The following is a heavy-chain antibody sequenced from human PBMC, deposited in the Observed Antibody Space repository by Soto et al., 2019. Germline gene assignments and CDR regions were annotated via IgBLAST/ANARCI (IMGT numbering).Heavy chain of an antibody. V-gene: IGHV3-48*02. J-gene: IGHJ5*02. CDR2: ISSSSATI. CDR3: ARDKGGTVAGFNWFDP. D-gene: IGHD6-19*01. Sequence: ELFLQESGGDLVQPGGFLRLSCVASGLKFSMFGMNWVRQAPGKGLEWIAYISSSSATIIYGGSVEGRFTVSRDNAENSLFLQMKSLRDEDTAVYYCARDKGGTVAGFNWFDPWGHGTTVTVST. CDR1: GLKFSMFG.